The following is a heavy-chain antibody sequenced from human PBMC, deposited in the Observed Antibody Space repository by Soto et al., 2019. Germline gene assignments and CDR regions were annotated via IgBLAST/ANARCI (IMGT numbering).Heavy chain of an antibody. J-gene: IGHJ5*02. V-gene: IGHV1-18*01. D-gene: IGHD6-19*01. Sequence: ASVKVSCKASGYTFTSYGITWVRQAPGQGLEWMGWISTYNGNTNYAQNLQGRVTVTTDTSTNSAYLELRSLRSDDTAVYYCARGFSSMSWFAPWGQGTLVTVSS. CDR2: ISTYNGNT. CDR1: GYTFTSYG. CDR3: ARGFSSMSWFAP.